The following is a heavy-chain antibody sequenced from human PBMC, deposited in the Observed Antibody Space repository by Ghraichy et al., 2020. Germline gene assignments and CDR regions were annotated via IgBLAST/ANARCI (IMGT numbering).Heavy chain of an antibody. CDR3: ARDRKPKRNYDSEGMDV. Sequence: SETLSLTCTVSGGSISSYYWSWIRQPPGKGLEWIGYIYYSGSTNYNPSLKSRVTISVDTSKNQFSLKLSSVTAADTAVYYCARDRKPKRNYDSEGMDVWGQGTTVTVSS. J-gene: IGHJ6*02. CDR2: IYYSGST. D-gene: IGHD3-3*01. CDR1: GGSISSYY. V-gene: IGHV4-59*01.